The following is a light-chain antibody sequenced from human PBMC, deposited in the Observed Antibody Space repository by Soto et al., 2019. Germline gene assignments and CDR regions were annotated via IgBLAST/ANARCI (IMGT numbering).Light chain of an antibody. Sequence: DIQMTQSPSSLSASVGDRVTITCRASQSISSYLNWYQQKPGKAPKLLIYAASNLQSGVPSRFSGSGSGTDFTLTISSLQPEDFETYYCQPSYSTPPTFGQATKVEIK. J-gene: IGKJ1*01. CDR1: QSISSY. V-gene: IGKV1-39*01. CDR3: QPSYSTPPT. CDR2: AAS.